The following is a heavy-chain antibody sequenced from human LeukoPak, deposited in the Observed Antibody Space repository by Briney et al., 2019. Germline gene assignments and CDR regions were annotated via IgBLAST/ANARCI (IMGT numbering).Heavy chain of an antibody. Sequence: GGSLRLSCAASGFTVSSNYMGWVRQAPGKGLEWVSVIYSGGSTYYADSVKGRFTISRDNSKNTLYLQMNSLRAEDTAVYYCARSYGDYDAFDIWGQGTMVTVSS. CDR3: ARSYGDYDAFDI. V-gene: IGHV3-53*01. CDR2: IYSGGST. CDR1: GFTVSSNY. J-gene: IGHJ3*02. D-gene: IGHD4-17*01.